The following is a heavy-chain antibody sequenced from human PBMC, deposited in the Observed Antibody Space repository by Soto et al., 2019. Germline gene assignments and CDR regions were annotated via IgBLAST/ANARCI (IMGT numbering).Heavy chain of an antibody. J-gene: IGHJ4*02. D-gene: IGHD5-12*01. CDR3: AINEGTDGYKFAY. CDR1: GGTFSTYD. Sequence: QVQLVQSGAEVKKPGSSVKVSCKASGGTFSTYDICWVRQAPGQGLEWMGGIIPLFGTANYAQKCQGRATIIADESARKAYMELRRLRSEDTAVYYCAINEGTDGYKFAYWGQGTLVTVSS. V-gene: IGHV1-69*01. CDR2: IIPLFGTA.